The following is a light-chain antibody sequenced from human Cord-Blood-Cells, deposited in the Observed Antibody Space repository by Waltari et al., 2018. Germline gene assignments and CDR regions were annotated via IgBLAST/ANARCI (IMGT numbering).Light chain of an antibody. CDR2: EVS. CDR3: SSYAGSNNYV. Sequence: QSALTPLPSASGSPGQSVPISCTGTSSDVGGYNYVSWYQQHPGKAPKLSIYEVSKRPSGIPDRFSGSKSGNTASLTVSELQAEDEADYYCSSYAGSNNYVFGTGTKVTVL. CDR1: SSDVGGYNY. J-gene: IGLJ1*01. V-gene: IGLV2-8*01.